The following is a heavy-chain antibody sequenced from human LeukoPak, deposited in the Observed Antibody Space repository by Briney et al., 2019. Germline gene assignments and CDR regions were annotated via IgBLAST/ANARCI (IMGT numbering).Heavy chain of an antibody. CDR2: TYYRSKWYN. D-gene: IGHD3-22*01. CDR1: GDSVSSNSAT. J-gene: IGHJ4*02. Sequence: SQNLSLTCAISGDSVSSNSATWDWIRQSPSRGLEWLGRTYYRSKWYNDYAVSLKTRITINPDTSKNQFFLQLNSVTPEDTAVYYCAREGSSGYLFDYWGQGTLVTVSS. V-gene: IGHV6-1*01. CDR3: AREGSSGYLFDY.